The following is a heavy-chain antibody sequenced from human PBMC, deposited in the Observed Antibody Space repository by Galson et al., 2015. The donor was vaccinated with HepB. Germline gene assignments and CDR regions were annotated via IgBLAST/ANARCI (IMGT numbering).Heavy chain of an antibody. CDR1: GFTFSDYY. V-gene: IGHV3-11*05. D-gene: IGHD3-22*01. CDR2: IRSSSSYT. J-gene: IGHJ4*02. CDR3: ARVGPRIYYYDSSDYIYFDY. Sequence: SLRLSCAAPGFTFSDYYMSWIRQAPGKGLEWVSYIRSSSSYTNYANSVKGRFTISRDNARNSLYLQMNSLRAEDTAVYYCARVGPRIYYYDSSDYIYFDYWGQGTLVTVSS.